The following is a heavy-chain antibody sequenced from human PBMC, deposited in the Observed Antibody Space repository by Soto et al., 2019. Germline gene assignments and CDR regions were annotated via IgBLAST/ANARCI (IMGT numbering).Heavy chain of an antibody. CDR1: GFSFSNYA. CDR3: ARDNVDNDMLFGDYFDY. J-gene: IGHJ4*02. V-gene: IGHV3-30*03. Sequence: QVQLVESGGGVVQPGRSLRLSCAASGFSFSNYAIHWVRQAPGKGLEWVAVISYDGRNKYYADSVKGRLTISRDNSKNTRYLQMNSLRPEDTAVYSCARDNVDNDMLFGDYFDYWGQGTLVTVSS. CDR2: ISYDGRNK. D-gene: IGHD1-1*01.